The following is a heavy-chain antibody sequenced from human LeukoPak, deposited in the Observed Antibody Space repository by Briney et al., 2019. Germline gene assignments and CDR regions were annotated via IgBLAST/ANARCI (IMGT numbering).Heavy chain of an antibody. CDR2: VYTTGT. J-gene: IGHJ4*02. D-gene: IGHD6-19*01. CDR3: ARQWPYFDY. CDR1: GGSISTYY. Sequence: PSETLSLTCTVSGGSISTYYWSWIRQPAGKGLEWIGHVYTTGTNYNPSLKGRVTMSVDTSKNQFSLRLSSVTAADTAVYYCARQWPYFDYWGQGTLVTVSS. V-gene: IGHV4-4*07.